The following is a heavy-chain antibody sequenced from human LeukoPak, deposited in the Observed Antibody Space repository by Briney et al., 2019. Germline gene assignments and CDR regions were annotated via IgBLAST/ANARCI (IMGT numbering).Heavy chain of an antibody. V-gene: IGHV1-69*05. CDR1: GGTFSSYG. CDR2: IIPIFGTA. Sequence: SVKVSFKASGGTFSSYGIIWVRQAPGQGLDWMGRIIPIFGTANYAQKFQGRVTIITDESTSTAYMELSSLRSEDMAVYYCARDYENSSGWYLSGYFDYWGQGTLVTVSS. D-gene: IGHD6-19*01. J-gene: IGHJ4*02. CDR3: ARDYENSSGWYLSGYFDY.